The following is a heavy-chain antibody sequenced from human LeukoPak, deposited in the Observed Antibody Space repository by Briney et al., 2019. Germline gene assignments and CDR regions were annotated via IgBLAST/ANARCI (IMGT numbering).Heavy chain of an antibody. V-gene: IGHV4-31*03. J-gene: IGHJ2*01. CDR2: IFSSGSA. CDR1: GASISSGAYW. Sequence: SETLSLTCTVSGASISSGAYWWTWIRQHPGKGLEWIGYIFSSGSAYYNPSLKSRVTMSVDTSKNQFSLRLSSVTTADTALYYCAGAILTASGSVWYFGLWGRGTLVTVSS. CDR3: AGAILTASGSVWYFGL. D-gene: IGHD1-26*01.